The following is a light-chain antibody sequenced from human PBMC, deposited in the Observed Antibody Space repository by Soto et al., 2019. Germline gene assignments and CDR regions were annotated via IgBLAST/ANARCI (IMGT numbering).Light chain of an antibody. J-gene: IGLJ1*01. CDR2: EVI. CDR1: SSDIGAYNY. Sequence: QSALTQPASVSGSPGQSITISCTGTSSDIGAYNYVSWYRQHPGKAPKLMIYEVINRPSGVSNRFSGSKSGNTASLTISAHQAEDEADYYCSSYTSSSTTPYVFGTGTKVTVL. CDR3: SSYTSSSTTPYV. V-gene: IGLV2-14*01.